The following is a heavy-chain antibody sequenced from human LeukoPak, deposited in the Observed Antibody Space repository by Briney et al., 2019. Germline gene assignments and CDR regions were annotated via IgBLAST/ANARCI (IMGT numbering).Heavy chain of an antibody. D-gene: IGHD5-18*01. CDR3: AKVGVQLWFPPEDY. V-gene: IGHV3-23*01. CDR1: GFTFSSYA. CDR2: ISGSGGST. J-gene: IGHJ4*02. Sequence: PGGSLRLSCAASGFTFSSYAMNWVRQAPGKGPEWVSAISGSGGSTYYADSVKGRFTISRDNSKNTLYLQMNSLRAEDTAVYYCAKVGVQLWFPPEDYWGQGTLVTVSS.